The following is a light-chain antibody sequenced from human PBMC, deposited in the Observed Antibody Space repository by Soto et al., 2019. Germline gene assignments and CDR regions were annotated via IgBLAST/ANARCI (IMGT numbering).Light chain of an antibody. Sequence: EIVLTQSPGTLSLSPGERATLSCSASQSVAKNFLAWYQQKPGQAPRLLIYGASSKASGIPDRFSGSGSGTDFTRTISRLEPEDVAVFYCHQYASSPLTFGGGTKVEI. CDR3: HQYASSPLT. V-gene: IGKV3-20*01. J-gene: IGKJ4*01. CDR1: QSVAKNF. CDR2: GAS.